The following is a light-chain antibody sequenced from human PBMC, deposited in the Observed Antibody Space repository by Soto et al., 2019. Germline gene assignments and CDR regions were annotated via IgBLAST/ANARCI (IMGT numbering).Light chain of an antibody. V-gene: IGKV4-1*01. CDR2: WAS. J-gene: IGKJ1*01. Sequence: DIVLTQSPDSVAVSLGERATINCKSSQSVLFSINQKNYLAWYHQKPGQPPKLLIYWASIRESGVPTRFSGSASGTNFTLTISSLQAEDAAVYYCQQYYTTPPTFGLGTKVDIK. CDR1: QSVLFSINQKNY. CDR3: QQYYTTPPT.